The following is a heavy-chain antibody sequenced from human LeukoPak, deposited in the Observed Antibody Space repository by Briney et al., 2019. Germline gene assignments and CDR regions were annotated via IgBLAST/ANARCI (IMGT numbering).Heavy chain of an antibody. J-gene: IGHJ4*02. CDR2: IYHSGST. Sequence: SETLSLTCTVSGYSISSGYYWGWIRQPPGKGLEWIGSIYHSGSTYYNPSLKSRVTISVDTSKNQFSLKLSSVTAADTAVYYCARGPHLRFLEWLLGDYWGQGTLVTVSS. D-gene: IGHD3-3*01. CDR3: ARGPHLRFLEWLLGDY. V-gene: IGHV4-38-2*02. CDR1: GYSISSGYY.